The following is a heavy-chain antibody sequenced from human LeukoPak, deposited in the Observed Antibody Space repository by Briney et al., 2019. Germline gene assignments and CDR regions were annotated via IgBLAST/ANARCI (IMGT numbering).Heavy chain of an antibody. V-gene: IGHV3-23*01. CDR3: AKVASLCTSTSCVRGGFDY. J-gene: IGHJ4*02. CDR1: GFTFSNHA. CDR2: LSGSGGST. D-gene: IGHD2-2*01. Sequence: PGGSLRLSCTVSGFTFSNHAMSWVPQAPAKGLKWVSALSGSGGSTYYADSVKGRFTISRDNSKNTLYLQMNSLRAEDTAKYYCAKVASLCTSTSCVRGGFDYWGQGTLVTVSS.